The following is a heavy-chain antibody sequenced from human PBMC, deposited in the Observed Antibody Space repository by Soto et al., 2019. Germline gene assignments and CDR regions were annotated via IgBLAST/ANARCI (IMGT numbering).Heavy chain of an antibody. Sequence: GASVKFSCKASGGTFSSYAISWVRQAPGQGLEWMGGIIPIFGTANYAQKFQGRVTITADKSTSTAYMELSSLRSEDTAVYYCATDSTGYYSDAFDVWGQGARVTVSS. V-gene: IGHV1-69*06. CDR3: ATDSTGYYSDAFDV. CDR1: GGTFSSYA. CDR2: IIPIFGTA. D-gene: IGHD3-22*01. J-gene: IGHJ3*01.